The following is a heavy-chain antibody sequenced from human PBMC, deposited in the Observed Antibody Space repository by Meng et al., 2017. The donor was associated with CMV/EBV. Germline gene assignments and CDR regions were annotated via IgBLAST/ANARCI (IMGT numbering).Heavy chain of an antibody. CDR1: GFTFSNYW. Sequence: GESLKISCAASGFTFSNYWMSWVRQAPGKGLEWVAILNQDGSGQYYMDSVKGRFTISRDNGKNSLYLQMNSLRVGDTAVYHCARDGGGLSGLWSGYDHWGQGALVTVSS. CDR2: LNQDGSGQ. CDR3: ARDGGGLSGLWSGYDH. J-gene: IGHJ4*02. D-gene: IGHD3-3*01. V-gene: IGHV3-7*01.